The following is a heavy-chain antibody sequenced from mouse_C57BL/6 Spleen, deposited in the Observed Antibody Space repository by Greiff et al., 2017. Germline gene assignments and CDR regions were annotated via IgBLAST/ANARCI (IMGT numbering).Heavy chain of an antibody. CDR1: GYTFTSYW. CDR2: IHPNSGST. Sequence: QVQLQPSGAELVKPGASVKLSCKASGYTFTSYWMHWVKQRPGQGLEWIGMIHPNSGSTNYNEKFKSKATLTVDKSSSTAYMQLSSLTSEDAAVYCCAAGGTWFAYWGQGTLVTVSA. CDR3: AAGGTWFAY. J-gene: IGHJ3*01. V-gene: IGHV1-64*01. D-gene: IGHD3-3*01.